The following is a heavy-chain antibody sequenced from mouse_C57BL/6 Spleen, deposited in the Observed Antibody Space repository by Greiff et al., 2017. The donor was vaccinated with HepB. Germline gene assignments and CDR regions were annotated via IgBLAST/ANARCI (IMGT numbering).Heavy chain of an antibody. CDR3: AREITTVVARGYFDV. J-gene: IGHJ1*03. V-gene: IGHV1-81*01. CDR1: GYTFTSYG. D-gene: IGHD1-1*01. Sequence: VKLQESGAELARPGASVKLSCKASGYTFTSYGISWVKQRTGPGLEWIGEIYPRSGNTYYNEKFKGKATLTADKSSSTAYMELRSLTSEDSAVYFCAREITTVVARGYFDVWGTGTTVTVSS. CDR2: IYPRSGNT.